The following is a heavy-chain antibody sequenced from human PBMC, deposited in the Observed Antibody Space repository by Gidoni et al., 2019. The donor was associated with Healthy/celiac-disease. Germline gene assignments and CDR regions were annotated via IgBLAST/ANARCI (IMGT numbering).Heavy chain of an antibody. J-gene: IGHJ6*02. CDR2: ISSSGSTI. CDR3: ARDYDILTGYSYYYYYGMDV. V-gene: IGHV3-11*01. Sequence: QVQLVESGGGLVKPGGSLILSCSSSGFTFSDYYMSWIRQAPGKGLEWVSYISSSGSTIYYADSVKGRFTISRDNAKNSLYLQMNSLRAEDTAVYYCARDYDILTGYSYYYYYGMDVWGQGTTVTVSS. CDR1: GFTFSDYY. D-gene: IGHD3-9*01.